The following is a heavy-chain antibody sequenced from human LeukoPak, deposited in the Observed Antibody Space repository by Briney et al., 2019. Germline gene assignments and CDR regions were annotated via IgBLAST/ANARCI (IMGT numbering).Heavy chain of an antibody. D-gene: IGHD6-13*01. Sequence: GRTLTLSYAASAFTFSIYGMSCVRQAPGKGLEWFSASSGSCGSTYYADSVKGRFTISRDNSKNTLYLQMNSLRAEETAVYYCAKDDSSWYPWGQGTLVTVSS. CDR3: AKDDSSWYP. V-gene: IGHV3-23*01. CDR2: SSGSCGST. CDR1: AFTFSIYG. J-gene: IGHJ5*02.